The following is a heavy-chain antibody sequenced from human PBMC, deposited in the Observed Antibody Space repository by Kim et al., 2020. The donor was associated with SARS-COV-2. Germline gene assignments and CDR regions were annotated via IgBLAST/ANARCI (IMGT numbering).Heavy chain of an antibody. CDR1: GFTFSSYA. V-gene: IGHV3-23*01. CDR3: AGATGSYYGDYYYYGMDV. Sequence: GGSLRLSCAASGFTFSSYAMTWVRQAPGKGLEWVSAISGSGGLTYYADSVKGRFTISRDNSKNTLYVQMNNLRGEDTAVYYCAGATGSYYGDYYYYGMDVWGQGTTVTVSS. J-gene: IGHJ6*02. D-gene: IGHD1-26*01. CDR2: ISGSGGLT.